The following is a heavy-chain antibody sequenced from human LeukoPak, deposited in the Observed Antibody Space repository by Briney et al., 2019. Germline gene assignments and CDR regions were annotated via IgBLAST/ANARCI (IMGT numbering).Heavy chain of an antibody. CDR3: ARAYGSGSLEFDY. J-gene: IGHJ4*02. CDR1: GGPISSYY. Sequence: SETLSLTCTVSGGPISSYYWSWIRQPPGKGLEWIGYIYYSGSTNYNPSLKSRVTISVDTSKNQFSLKLSSVTAADTAVYYCARAYGSGSLEFDYWGQGTLVTVSS. V-gene: IGHV4-59*01. CDR2: IYYSGST. D-gene: IGHD3-10*01.